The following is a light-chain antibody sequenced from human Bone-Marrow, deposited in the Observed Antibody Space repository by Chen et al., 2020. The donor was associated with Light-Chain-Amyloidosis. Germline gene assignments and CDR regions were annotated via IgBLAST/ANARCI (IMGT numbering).Light chain of an antibody. J-gene: IGLJ1*01. V-gene: IGLV2-14*01. Sequence: QSALTQPSSVSGSPGHSITISCTGTSSDVGGDNHLSWYQQHPDKAPKLLIYEVTNRPSWVPDRFSGSKSDNTASLTIAGLQTEDEADYFCSSYTITNTLVFGSGTRVTVL. CDR1: SSDVGGDNH. CDR3: SSYTITNTLV. CDR2: EVT.